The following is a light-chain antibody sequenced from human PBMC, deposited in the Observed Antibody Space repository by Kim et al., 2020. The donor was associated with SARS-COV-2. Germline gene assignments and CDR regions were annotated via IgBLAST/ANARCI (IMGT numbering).Light chain of an antibody. CDR1: SLRSYY. Sequence: LGQTVRITCQGDSLRSYYASWYQQTPGQAPVLVIYGKNNRPSGIPDLFSGSSSGNTASLTITGAQAEDEADYYCNSRDSSGNHAVFGGGTQLTVL. V-gene: IGLV3-19*01. CDR2: GKN. CDR3: NSRDSSGNHAV. J-gene: IGLJ7*01.